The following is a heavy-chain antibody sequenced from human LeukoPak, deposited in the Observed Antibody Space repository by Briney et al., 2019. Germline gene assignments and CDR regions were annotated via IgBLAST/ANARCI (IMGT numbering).Heavy chain of an antibody. CDR1: GGTFSSYV. Sequence: ASVKVSCTASGGTFSSYVISWVRQAPGQGLEWMGGIIPIFGTANYAQKFQGRVTITADESTSTAYMELSSPRSEDTAVYYCARVDTAMVIVYYYGMDVWGQGTTVTVSS. V-gene: IGHV1-69*13. J-gene: IGHJ6*02. CDR2: IIPIFGTA. CDR3: ARVDTAMVIVYYYGMDV. D-gene: IGHD5-18*01.